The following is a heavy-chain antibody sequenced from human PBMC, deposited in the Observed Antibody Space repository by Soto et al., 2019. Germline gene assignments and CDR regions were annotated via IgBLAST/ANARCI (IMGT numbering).Heavy chain of an antibody. CDR2: IYSGGST. D-gene: IGHD5-12*01. CDR1: GFTVTINY. CDR3: HGYGY. V-gene: IGHV3-53*01. J-gene: IGHJ4*02. Sequence: EVQVVESGGGLIQPGGSLRLSCAVSGFTVTINYMSWVRQAPGKGLEWGSVIYSGGSTYYADSVKGRFTISRDTSKNTLYLQIHSLRGEDTAVYYCHGYGYWGQGPLVTVSS.